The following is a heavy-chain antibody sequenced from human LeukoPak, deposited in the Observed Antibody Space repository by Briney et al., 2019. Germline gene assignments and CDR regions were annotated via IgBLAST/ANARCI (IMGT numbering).Heavy chain of an antibody. CDR2: ISGSGVTT. V-gene: IGHV3-23*01. J-gene: IGHJ6*02. CDR1: GFTFTSYG. Sequence: GGSLRLSCAASGFTFTSYGMSWVRQAPGKGLEWVSFISGSGVTTYHADSVKGRFTISRDNSKNTLFLQMNSLRAEDTAVYQCVRAHYDSGSRTYGMDVWGQGTTVTVSS. D-gene: IGHD3-16*01. CDR3: VRAHYDSGSRTYGMDV.